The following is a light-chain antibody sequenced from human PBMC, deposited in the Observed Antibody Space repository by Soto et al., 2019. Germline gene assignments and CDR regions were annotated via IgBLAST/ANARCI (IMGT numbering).Light chain of an antibody. Sequence: DIQMTQSHTTLSASVGDRVNITCRASQNIGRYLAWYQQKPGQAPKLLIYKASTLESGVPSRFSGSGSGTEFTLAISSLQPDDFATYFCQQYNSYLYAFGQGTKLEIK. V-gene: IGKV1-5*03. CDR2: KAS. CDR1: QNIGRY. CDR3: QQYNSYLYA. J-gene: IGKJ2*01.